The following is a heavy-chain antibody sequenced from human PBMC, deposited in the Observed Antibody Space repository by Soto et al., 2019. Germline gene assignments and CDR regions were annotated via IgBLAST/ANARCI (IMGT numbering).Heavy chain of an antibody. J-gene: IGHJ5*02. CDR2: IYYSGST. CDR3: ARATGIAAPSFRFDP. D-gene: IGHD6-13*01. Sequence: QVQLQESGPGLVKPSETLSLTCTVSGGSISSYYWSWIRQPPGKGLEWIGYIYYSGSTNYNPSLKSRVTISVDTSKNQFSLKLSSVTAADTAVYYCARATGIAAPSFRFDPWGQGTLVTVSS. V-gene: IGHV4-59*01. CDR1: GGSISSYY.